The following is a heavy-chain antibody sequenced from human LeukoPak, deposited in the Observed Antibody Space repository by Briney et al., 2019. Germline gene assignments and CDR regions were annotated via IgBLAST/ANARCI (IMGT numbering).Heavy chain of an antibody. CDR1: GFTFSSYA. V-gene: IGHV3-30*04. CDR3: AKVWSIAARRGYFDY. D-gene: IGHD6-6*01. CDR2: ISYDGSNK. J-gene: IGHJ4*02. Sequence: QTGGSLRLSCATSGFTFSSYAMHWVRQAPGKGLEWVAVISYDGSNKYYADSVKGRFTISRDNSKNTLYLQMNSLRAEDTAVYYCAKVWSIAARRGYFDYWGQGTLVTVSS.